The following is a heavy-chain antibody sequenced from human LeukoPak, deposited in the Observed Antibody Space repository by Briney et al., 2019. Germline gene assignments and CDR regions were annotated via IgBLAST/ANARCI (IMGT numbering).Heavy chain of an antibody. CDR3: AREGLTDGAFDI. D-gene: IGHD3-9*01. J-gene: IGHJ3*02. Sequence: PGGSLRLSCAASGFTFSSCAMTWVRQAPGRGLQWVSTISGSGGSTYYADSVKGRFTISRDNAKNSLYLQMNSLRAEDTAVYYCAREGLTDGAFDIWGQGTMVTVSS. V-gene: IGHV3-23*01. CDR1: GFTFSSCA. CDR2: ISGSGGST.